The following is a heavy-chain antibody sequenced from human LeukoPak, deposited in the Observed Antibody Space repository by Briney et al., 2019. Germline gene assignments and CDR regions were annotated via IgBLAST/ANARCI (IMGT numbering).Heavy chain of an antibody. J-gene: IGHJ5*02. D-gene: IGHD4-11*01. V-gene: IGHV4-30-4*01. CDR2: IYYSGST. CDR3: ARGASNFGSFWFDP. Sequence: SQTLSLTCTVSGGSISSGDYYWSWIRQPPGKGLEWIGYIYYSGSTSYNPSLKSRVTISVDTSKNQCSLKLNSVTAADTAVYYCARGASNFGSFWFDPWGQGTLVTVSS. CDR1: GGSISSGDYY.